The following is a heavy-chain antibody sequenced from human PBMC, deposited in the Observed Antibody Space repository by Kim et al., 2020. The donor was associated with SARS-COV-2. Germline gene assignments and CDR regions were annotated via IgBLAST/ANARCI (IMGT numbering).Heavy chain of an antibody. J-gene: IGHJ4*02. CDR3: AKWLKSGYYYSDY. D-gene: IGHD5-12*01. V-gene: IGHV3-23*01. Sequence: ADAVKGRFTISSDNSQNMLYLQLNSLRAEDTAIYYCAKWLKSGYYYSDYWGQGTLVTVSS.